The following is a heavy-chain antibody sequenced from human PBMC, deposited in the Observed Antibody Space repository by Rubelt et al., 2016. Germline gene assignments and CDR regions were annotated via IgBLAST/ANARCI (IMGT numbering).Heavy chain of an antibody. CDR2: INHGGST. Sequence: QMQLQQWGAGLLKPSEALSLTCVVYGGSFSGYYWSWIRQPPGRGLEWIGEINHGGSTNYNPSLKSRVTISVDASQNQFSLKLSSVTAADTALYYCVRRTFCGGDCYRFDPWGQGTLVTVSS. V-gene: IGHV4-34*01. CDR1: GGSFSGYY. D-gene: IGHD2-21*01. CDR3: VRRTFCGGDCYRFDP. J-gene: IGHJ5*02.